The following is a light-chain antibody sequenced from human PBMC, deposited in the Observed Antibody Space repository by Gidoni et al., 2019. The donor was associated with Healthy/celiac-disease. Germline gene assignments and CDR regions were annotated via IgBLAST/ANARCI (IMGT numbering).Light chain of an antibody. V-gene: IGKV1-39*01. CDR3: QQSYSTPFT. CDR1: QSISNY. Sequence: IQMTQSPSSLSASVGDRVTITCRASQSISNYINWYHQKAGKAPSRFSGSGSGTDFTLTISSLQPEDFATYYCQQSYSTPFTFGPGTKVDIK. J-gene: IGKJ3*01.